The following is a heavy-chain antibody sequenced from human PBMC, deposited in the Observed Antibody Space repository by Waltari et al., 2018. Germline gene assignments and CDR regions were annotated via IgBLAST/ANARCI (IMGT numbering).Heavy chain of an antibody. CDR2: IYFTGGT. D-gene: IGHD6-13*01. V-gene: IGHV4-39*01. CDR1: GTSVTTTNYF. CDR3: ARGNWQQLAHFDS. Sequence: QLHLQLSGPGLVKPSETLSLTCAVSGTSVTTTNYFWGWIRQPPGKGLEWIGRIYFTGGTDYNPSLKSRVTISIDTSTNQFSLNLRSVTAADTAVYYCARGNWQQLAHFDSWGQGTLVTVSS. J-gene: IGHJ4*02.